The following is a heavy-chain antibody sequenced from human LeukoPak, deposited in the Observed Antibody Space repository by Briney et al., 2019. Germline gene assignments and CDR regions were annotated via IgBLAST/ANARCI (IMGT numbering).Heavy chain of an antibody. J-gene: IGHJ4*02. V-gene: IGHV3-30*18. D-gene: IGHD3-10*01. CDR1: GFTFSSYG. CDR2: ISYDGSNK. Sequence: GSLRLSCAASGFTFSSYGMHWVRQAPGKGLEWVAVISYDGSNKYYADSVKGRFTISRDNSKNTLYLQMNSLRAEDTAVYYCAKEYYYGSGSYIHYWGQGTLVTVSS. CDR3: AKEYYYGSGSYIHY.